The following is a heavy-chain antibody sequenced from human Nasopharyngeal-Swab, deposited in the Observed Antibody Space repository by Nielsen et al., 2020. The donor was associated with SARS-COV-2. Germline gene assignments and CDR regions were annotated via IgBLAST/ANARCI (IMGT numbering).Heavy chain of an antibody. CDR3: ARDRSYSSGGEHWFDP. CDR1: GYTFTGYY. V-gene: IGHV1-2*02. CDR2: INPNSGGT. Sequence: ASVKVSCKASGYTFTGYYMHWVRQAPGQGFEWMGWINPNSGGTNYAQKFQGRVTMTRDTSISTAYMELSRLRSDDTAVYYCARDRSYSSGGEHWFDPWGQGTLVTVSS. J-gene: IGHJ5*02. D-gene: IGHD6-19*01.